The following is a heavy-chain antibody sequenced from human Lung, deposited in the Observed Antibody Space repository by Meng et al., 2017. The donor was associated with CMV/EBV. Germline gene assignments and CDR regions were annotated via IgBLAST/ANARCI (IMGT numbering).Heavy chain of an antibody. CDR1: GFTFSRYW. J-gene: IGHJ4*02. CDR3: VRDGDHWNFDY. V-gene: IGHV3-74*01. CDR2: IKTDGTYS. Sequence: GEXXKISCAASGFTFSRYWMHWVRQTPEKGLVWVSRIKTDGTYSNYADYVKGRFTISRDNARNTLYLQMNSLRGEDTAVYFCVRDGDHWNFDYWGQGTLVTVSS. D-gene: IGHD1-1*01.